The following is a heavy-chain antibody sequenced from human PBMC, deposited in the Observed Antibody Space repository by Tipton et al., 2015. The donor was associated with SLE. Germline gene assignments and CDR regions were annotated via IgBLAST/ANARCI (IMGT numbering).Heavy chain of an antibody. Sequence: TLSLTCAVYGGSFSGYYWSWIRQPPGKGLEWIGEINHSGSTNYNPSLKSRVTISVDTSKNQFSLKLSSVTAADTAVYYCARDYYGSGSYYDDAFDIWGQGTMVTVSS. V-gene: IGHV4-34*01. J-gene: IGHJ3*02. CDR1: GGSFSGYY. D-gene: IGHD3-10*01. CDR2: INHSGST. CDR3: ARDYYGSGSYYDDAFDI.